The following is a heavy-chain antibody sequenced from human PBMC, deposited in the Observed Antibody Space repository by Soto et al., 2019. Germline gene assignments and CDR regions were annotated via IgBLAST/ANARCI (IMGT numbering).Heavy chain of an antibody. CDR2: IIPILGIA. J-gene: IGHJ6*02. CDR3: AREQVILGTYGMDV. D-gene: IGHD2-15*01. CDR1: GGTFSSYT. Sequence: QVQLVQSGAEVKKPGSSVKVSCKASGGTFSSYTISWVRQAPGQGLEWMGRIIPILGIADYAQKFQGRVTIHADKATSTAYMELNSLRSEDTAVYYCAREQVILGTYGMDVWGQGTTVTVSS. V-gene: IGHV1-69*08.